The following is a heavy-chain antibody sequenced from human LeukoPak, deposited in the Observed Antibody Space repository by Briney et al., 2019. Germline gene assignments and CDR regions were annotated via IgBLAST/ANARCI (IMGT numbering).Heavy chain of an antibody. V-gene: IGHV4-4*02. CDR2: VSLSGLT. J-gene: IGHJ4*02. D-gene: IGHD2-8*01. CDR3: SRENGAFSPFGY. CDR1: GGSITSTNW. Sequence: SETLSLTCGVSGGSITSTNWWSWVRQPAGQGLGWIGEVSLSGLTNYNPSLSSRVIMALDTSKNHLSLNLTSVTAADTAVYYCSRENGAFSPFGYWGQGTLVTVPS.